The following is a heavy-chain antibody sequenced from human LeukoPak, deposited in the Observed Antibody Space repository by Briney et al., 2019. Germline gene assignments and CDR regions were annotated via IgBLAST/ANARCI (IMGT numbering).Heavy chain of an antibody. Sequence: GGSLRLSCAGSGFTFDDYAMHWVRQAPGKGLEWVSGISWNSGNIGYAGSVKGRFIVSRDNAKNSLYLQMNSLRAEDTAVYYCARDHEYSSGWYGGMDVWGQGTTVTVSS. D-gene: IGHD6-19*01. CDR1: GFTFDDYA. J-gene: IGHJ6*02. V-gene: IGHV3-9*01. CDR3: ARDHEYSSGWYGGMDV. CDR2: ISWNSGNI.